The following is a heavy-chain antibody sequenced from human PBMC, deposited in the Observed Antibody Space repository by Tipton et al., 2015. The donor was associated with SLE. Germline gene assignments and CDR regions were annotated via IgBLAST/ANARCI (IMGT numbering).Heavy chain of an antibody. J-gene: IGHJ4*02. CDR2: VYHSGST. D-gene: IGHD6-13*01. CDR3: TGVGSGPGTDY. V-gene: IGHV4-38-2*01. Sequence: TLSLTCVVSGYSISSAYSWGWIRQPPGKGVEWIGTVYHSGSTHYNPSLKSRVTISVDTSKNQFSLKLTSVTAADTAVYYCTGVGSGPGTDYWGQGTLVTVSS. CDR1: GYSISSAYS.